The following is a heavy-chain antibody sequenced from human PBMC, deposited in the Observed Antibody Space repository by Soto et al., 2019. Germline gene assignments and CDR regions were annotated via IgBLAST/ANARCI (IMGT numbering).Heavy chain of an antibody. CDR1: GFTFSSYA. CDR3: AKVQGNYDSSGYYSY. Sequence: GGSLRLSCAASGFTFSSYAMSWVRQAPGKGLEWVSAISGSGGSTYYADSVKGRFTISRDNSKNTLYLQMNSLRAEDTAVYYCAKVQGNYDSSGYYSYWGQGTLVTVSS. J-gene: IGHJ4*02. D-gene: IGHD3-22*01. CDR2: ISGSGGST. V-gene: IGHV3-23*01.